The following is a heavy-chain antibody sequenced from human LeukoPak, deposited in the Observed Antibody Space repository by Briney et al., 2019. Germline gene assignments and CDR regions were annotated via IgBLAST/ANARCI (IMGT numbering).Heavy chain of an antibody. CDR1: GGSISSGDYY. CDR2: IYYSGST. D-gene: IGHD6-13*01. CDR3: ASTVYSSSWLGYFDY. J-gene: IGHJ4*02. V-gene: IGHV4-30-4*08. Sequence: SETLSLTCTVSGGSISSGDYYWSWIRQPPGKGLEWIGYIYYSGSTYYNPSLKSRVTISVDTSKNQFSLKLSSVTAADTAVYYCASTVYSSSWLGYFDYWGQGTLVTVSS.